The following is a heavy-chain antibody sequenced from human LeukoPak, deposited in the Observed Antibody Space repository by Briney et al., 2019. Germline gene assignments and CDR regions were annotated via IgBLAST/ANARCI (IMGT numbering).Heavy chain of an antibody. D-gene: IGHD1-26*01. Sequence: ASVKVSCKASGGTFSSYAISWVRQAPGQGLEWMGGIIPIFGIANYAQKFQGRVTITADKSTSTAYMELSSLRSEDTAVYYCARAHSGSYYNYYYGMDVWGQGTTVTVSS. CDR3: ARAHSGSYYNYYYGMDV. J-gene: IGHJ6*02. CDR2: IIPIFGIA. CDR1: GGTFSSYA. V-gene: IGHV1-69*10.